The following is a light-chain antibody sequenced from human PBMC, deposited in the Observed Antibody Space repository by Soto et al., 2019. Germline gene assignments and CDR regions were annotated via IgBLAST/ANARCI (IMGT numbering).Light chain of an antibody. CDR2: EVS. CDR1: SSDVGSYNL. CDR3: CSYAGSSTYV. Sequence: QSALTQPASVSGSPGQSIPISCTGTSSDVGSYNLVSWYQQHPGKAPKVMIYEVSQRPSGVSNRFSGSKSGNTASLTISGLQAEDEADFYCCSYAGSSTYVFGTGTKVTVL. J-gene: IGLJ1*01. V-gene: IGLV2-23*02.